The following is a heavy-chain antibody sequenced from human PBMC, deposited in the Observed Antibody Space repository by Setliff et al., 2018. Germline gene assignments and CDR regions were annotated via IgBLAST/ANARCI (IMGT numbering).Heavy chain of an antibody. V-gene: IGHV4-59*11. D-gene: IGHD2-15*01. J-gene: IGHJ6*03. CDR3: ARAPGRQDYHYMEL. Sequence: SETLSLTCTVSGASINNHYWAWIRQPPGKGLEWIGYVSHSGSTDYNPSLRSRVTVSVDTSRIHFSLKLRSVTAADTAVYYCARAPGRQDYHYMELWGKGTMVTVSS. CDR2: VSHSGST. CDR1: GASINNHY.